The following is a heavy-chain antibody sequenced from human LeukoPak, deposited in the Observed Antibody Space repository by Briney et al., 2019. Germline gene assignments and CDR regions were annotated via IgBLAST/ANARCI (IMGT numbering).Heavy chain of an antibody. Sequence: ASVKVSCKASGYTFTDYYMHWVRQAPGQGLEWMGWINAKSGDTKYAQKFQARVTMTRDTSITTSYMEVSRLSSDDTAVYYCARQNTGQLDYWGQGTLVTVSS. D-gene: IGHD2-8*02. V-gene: IGHV1-2*02. CDR1: GYTFTDYY. CDR2: INAKSGDT. J-gene: IGHJ4*02. CDR3: ARQNTGQLDY.